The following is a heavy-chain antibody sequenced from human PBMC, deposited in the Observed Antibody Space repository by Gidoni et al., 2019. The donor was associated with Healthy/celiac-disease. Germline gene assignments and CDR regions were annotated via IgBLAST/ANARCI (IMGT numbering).Heavy chain of an antibody. CDR2: ISGSGGST. CDR1: GFTFSSYA. V-gene: IGHV3-23*01. CDR3: ANSDVAFGGVIANDY. J-gene: IGHJ4*02. D-gene: IGHD3-16*02. Sequence: VQPGGSLRLSCAASGFTFSSYAMSWVRQAPGKGLEWVSAISGSGGSTYYADSVKGRFTISRDNSKNTLYLQMNSLRAEDTAVYYCANSDVAFGGVIANDYWGQGTLVTVSS.